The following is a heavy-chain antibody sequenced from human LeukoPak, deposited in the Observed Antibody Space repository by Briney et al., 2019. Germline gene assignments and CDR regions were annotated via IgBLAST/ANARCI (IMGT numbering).Heavy chain of an antibody. CDR2: ISGSGGNT. V-gene: IGHV3-23*01. CDR1: GFTFSSYA. Sequence: GGSLRLSCAASGFTFSSYAMSWVRQAPGKGLEWVSAISGSGGNTYYADSVKGRFTISGDNSKNTLYLQMNSLRAEDTAVYYCAKDHITIFGVVTYLFDYWGQGTLVTVSS. CDR3: AKDHITIFGVVTYLFDY. J-gene: IGHJ4*02. D-gene: IGHD3-3*01.